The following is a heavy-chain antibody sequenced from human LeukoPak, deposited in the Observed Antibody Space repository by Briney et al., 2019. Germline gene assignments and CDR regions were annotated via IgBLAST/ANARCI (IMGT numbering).Heavy chain of an antibody. J-gene: IGHJ5*02. Sequence: SETLSLTCAVYGGSFSGYYWSWIRQPPGKGLEWIGEINHSGSTNYNPSLKSRVTISVDMSKNQFSLKLSSVTAADTAVYYCARGKVVLLWFGELFTNWFDPWGQGTLVTVSS. D-gene: IGHD3-10*01. V-gene: IGHV4-34*01. CDR2: INHSGST. CDR3: ARGKVVLLWFGELFTNWFDP. CDR1: GGSFSGYY.